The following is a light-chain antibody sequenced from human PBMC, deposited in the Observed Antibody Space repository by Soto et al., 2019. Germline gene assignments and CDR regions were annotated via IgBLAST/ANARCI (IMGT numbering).Light chain of an antibody. Sequence: QSVLTQPASVSVSPGQSITISCTGTSSDVGGYNNVSWFQQHPGKAPKLMIYDVSNRPSGVSKRFSGSKSGNTASLTISGLQAEDEADYYCSSYSSSSTLYVFGTGTKLTVL. CDR3: SSYSSSSTLYV. CDR2: DVS. CDR1: SSDVGGYNN. V-gene: IGLV2-14*01. J-gene: IGLJ1*01.